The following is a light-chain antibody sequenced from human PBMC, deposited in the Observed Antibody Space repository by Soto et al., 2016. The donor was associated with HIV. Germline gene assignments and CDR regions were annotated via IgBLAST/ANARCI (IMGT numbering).Light chain of an antibody. CDR1: QSLLHSDGKTY. V-gene: IGKV2D-29*01. Sequence: EIVMTQTPLSLSVTPGQPASISRNSNQSLLHSDGKTYLYWYLQKAGQPPHLLIYEVSSRFSGVPSRFSGSGSGTDFTLRISRVEAEDIGVYYCMQSIQLPRFGQGTKLEIK. CDR3: MQSIQLPR. J-gene: IGKJ2*03. CDR2: EVS.